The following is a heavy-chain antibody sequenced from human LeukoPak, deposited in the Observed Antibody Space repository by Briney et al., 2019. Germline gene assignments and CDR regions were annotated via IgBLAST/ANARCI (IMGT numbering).Heavy chain of an antibody. J-gene: IGHJ5*02. D-gene: IGHD3-10*01. V-gene: IGHV1-2*02. CDR1: GYTFTDYY. CDR3: ARTYGSGEDWFNP. CDR2: INPNSGGT. Sequence: GASVKVSCKASGYTFTDYYMHWVRQAPGQGLEWMGWINPNSGGTNYAQKFQGRLTMTRDTSISTAYMELSRLRSDDTAVYYCARTYGSGEDWFNPWGQGTLVTVSS.